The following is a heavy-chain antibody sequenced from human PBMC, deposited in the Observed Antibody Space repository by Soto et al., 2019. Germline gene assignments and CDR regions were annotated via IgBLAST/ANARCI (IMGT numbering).Heavy chain of an antibody. D-gene: IGHD3-22*01. J-gene: IGHJ5*02. CDR3: ARGQDYDSSGYYDNWFDP. V-gene: IGHV1-69*13. CDR1: GGTFSSYA. Sequence: GASVKVSCKASGGTFSSYAISWVRQAPGQGLEWMGGIIPIFGTANYAQKFQGRVTITADESTSTAYMELSSLRSEDTAVYYCARGQDYDSSGYYDNWFDPWGQGTLVTVS. CDR2: IIPIFGTA.